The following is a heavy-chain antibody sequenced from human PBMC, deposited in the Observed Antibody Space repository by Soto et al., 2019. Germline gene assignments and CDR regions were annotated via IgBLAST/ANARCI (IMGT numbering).Heavy chain of an antibody. CDR1: GYIFSANY. Sequence: GASVKVSCKASGYIFSANYIHWVRQAPGQGLEWLGWINPHSGATNYAQKFLGLVTMSADTSASTAYMDLARLKSDDTAVYYCVGAHALGFSNWFDPWGRGTLVTVSS. J-gene: IGHJ5*02. CDR3: VGAHALGFSNWFDP. D-gene: IGHD3-10*01. V-gene: IGHV1-2*02. CDR2: INPHSGAT.